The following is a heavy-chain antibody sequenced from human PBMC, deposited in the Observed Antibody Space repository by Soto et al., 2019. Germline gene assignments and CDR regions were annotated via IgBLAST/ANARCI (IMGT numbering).Heavy chain of an antibody. CDR2: IYYSGST. V-gene: IGHV4-59*08. J-gene: IGHJ6*03. D-gene: IGHD3-10*01. CDR3: ARTTYYYGSGSYYSFGANDYYYYYMDV. CDR1: GGSISSYY. Sequence: SETLSLTCTVSGGSISSYYWSWIRQPPGKGLEWIGYIYYSGSTNYNPSLKSRVTISVDTSKNQFSLKLSSVTAADTAVYYCARTTYYYGSGSYYSFGANDYYYYYMDVWGKGTTVTVSS.